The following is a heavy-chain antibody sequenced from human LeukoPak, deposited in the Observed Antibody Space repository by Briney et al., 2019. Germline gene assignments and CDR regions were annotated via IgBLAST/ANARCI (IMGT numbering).Heavy chain of an antibody. J-gene: IGHJ4*02. CDR2: TYYRTKWYN. Sequence: SQTLSLTCAISGDSVSSNSAAWNWIRQSPSRGLEWLGRTYYRTKWYNDYAISVNSRITINPDTSKNQFSLQLNSVTPEDTAVYYCARSFYDSSGVAFESWCQGTLVTVSS. D-gene: IGHD3-22*01. CDR1: GDSVSSNSAA. CDR3: ARSFYDSSGVAFES. V-gene: IGHV6-1*01.